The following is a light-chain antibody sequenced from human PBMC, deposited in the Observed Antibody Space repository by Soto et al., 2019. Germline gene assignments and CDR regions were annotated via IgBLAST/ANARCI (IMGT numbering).Light chain of an antibody. CDR2: DVN. CDR3: SSYAGTSTFVL. V-gene: IGLV2-14*03. CDR1: SSDIGAYNF. Sequence: QSVLTQPASVSGSPGQSITISCTGTSSDIGAYNFVSWYQQHPGKAPKLMLYDVNIRPSGVSNRFSGSKSGNTASLTISGLQAEDEADYYCSSYAGTSTFVLFGGGTKVTVL. J-gene: IGLJ2*01.